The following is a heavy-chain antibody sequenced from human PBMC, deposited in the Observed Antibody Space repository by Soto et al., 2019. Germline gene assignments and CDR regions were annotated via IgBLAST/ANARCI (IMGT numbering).Heavy chain of an antibody. V-gene: IGHV4-39*01. CDR2: IYYSVCT. J-gene: IGHJ4*02. CDR1: GGSISSRSYY. Sequence: SETLSLTCTVSGGSISSRSYYWAWIRQPPGKGLEWIGSIYYSVCTYYNPSLKSRVTISVDTSKDQYSLKRSSVTAADTAVYYCARHAKAWSGYSADYCDYWGQGTLVTVSS. D-gene: IGHD3-3*01. CDR3: ARHAKAWSGYSADYCDY.